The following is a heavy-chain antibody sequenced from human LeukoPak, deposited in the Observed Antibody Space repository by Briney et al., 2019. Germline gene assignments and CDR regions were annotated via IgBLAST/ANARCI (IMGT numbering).Heavy chain of an antibody. V-gene: IGHV1-18*01. Sequence: ASVKVSCKASGYTFTSYGISWVRQAPGQGLEWMGWISAYNGNTNYAQKLQGRVTMTTDTSTSTAYMELRSLRSDDTAVYYCARANSLGLDWLNSAPDYWGQGTLVTVSS. CDR3: ARANSLGLDWLNSAPDY. J-gene: IGHJ4*02. CDR2: ISAYNGNT. CDR1: GYTFTSYG. D-gene: IGHD3-9*01.